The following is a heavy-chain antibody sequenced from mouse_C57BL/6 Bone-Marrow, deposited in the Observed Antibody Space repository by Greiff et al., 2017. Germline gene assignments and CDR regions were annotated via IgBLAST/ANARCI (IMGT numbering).Heavy chain of an antibody. V-gene: IGHV1-7*01. CDR1: GYTFTSYW. J-gene: IGHJ3*01. CDR3: ARSVYDYVAWFAY. D-gene: IGHD2-4*01. Sequence: QVQLKESGAELAKPGASVKLSCKASGYTFTSYWMHWVKQRPGQGLEWIGYINPSSGYTKYNQKFKDKATLTADKSSSTAYMQLSSLTYEDSAVYYCARSVYDYVAWFAYWGQGTLVTVSA. CDR2: INPSSGYT.